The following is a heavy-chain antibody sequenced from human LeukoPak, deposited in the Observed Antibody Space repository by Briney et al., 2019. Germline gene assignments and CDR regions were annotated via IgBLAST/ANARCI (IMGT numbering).Heavy chain of an antibody. D-gene: IGHD3-22*01. Sequence: PSETLSLTCAVSGGSISSSNWWSWVRQPLGKGLEWIGEIYHSGSTNYNPSLKSRVTISVDKSKNQFSLKLSSVTAADTAVYYCARWTYYYDSSGYSQSYYFDYWGQGTLVTVSS. CDR3: ARWTYYYDSSGYSQSYYFDY. V-gene: IGHV4-4*02. CDR2: IYHSGST. CDR1: GGSISSSNW. J-gene: IGHJ4*02.